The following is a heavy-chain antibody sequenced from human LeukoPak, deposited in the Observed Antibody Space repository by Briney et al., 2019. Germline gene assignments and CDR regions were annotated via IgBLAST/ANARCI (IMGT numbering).Heavy chain of an antibody. D-gene: IGHD6-19*01. V-gene: IGHV3-30-3*01. CDR2: ISYDGSNK. CDR1: GFTFSSYA. J-gene: IGHJ4*02. CDR3: AKDMSVADDYFDY. Sequence: PGRSLRLSCAASGFTFSSYAMHWVRQAPGKGLEWVAVISYDGSNKYYADSVKGRFTISRDNSKNTLYLQMNSLRAEDTAVYYCAKDMSVADDYFDYWGQGTLVTVSS.